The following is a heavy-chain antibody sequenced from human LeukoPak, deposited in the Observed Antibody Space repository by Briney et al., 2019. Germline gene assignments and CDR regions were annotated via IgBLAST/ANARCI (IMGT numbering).Heavy chain of an antibody. V-gene: IGHV1-46*01. CDR2: INPSGGST. CDR1: GYTFTSYY. Sequence: ASVKVSCKASGYTFTSYYMHWVRQAPGQGREWMGIINPSGGSTSYAQKFQGRVTMTRDTSTSTVYMELSSLRSEDTAVYYCARGGPITMIVVVHNNYFDYWGQGTLVTVSS. J-gene: IGHJ4*02. D-gene: IGHD3-22*01. CDR3: ARGGPITMIVVVHNNYFDY.